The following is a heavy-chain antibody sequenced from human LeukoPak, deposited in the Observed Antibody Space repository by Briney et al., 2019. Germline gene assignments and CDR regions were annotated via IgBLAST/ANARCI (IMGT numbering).Heavy chain of an antibody. J-gene: IGHJ3*02. CDR2: IYPGDSDT. Sequence: GESLKISCKGSGYSFTNYWIGWVRQMPGKGLGWMGIIYPGDSDTRYSPSFQGQVTISADKSISTAYLQWSSLKASDTAMYYCARHEGGSYYAFDIWGQGTMVTVSS. CDR3: ARHEGGSYYAFDI. V-gene: IGHV5-51*01. D-gene: IGHD1-26*01. CDR1: GYSFTNYW.